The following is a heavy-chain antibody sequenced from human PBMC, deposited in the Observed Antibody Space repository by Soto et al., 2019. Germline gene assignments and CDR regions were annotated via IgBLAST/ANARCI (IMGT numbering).Heavy chain of an antibody. V-gene: IGHV3-23*01. Sequence: PGGSLRLSCAASGFTFSSYAMSWVRQAPGKGLEWVSAISGSGGSTYYADSVKGRFTISRDNSKNTLYLQMNSLRAEDTAVYYCAKDPDKDYIWGSYRYPYYFDYWGQGTLVTVSS. D-gene: IGHD3-16*02. CDR3: AKDPDKDYIWGSYRYPYYFDY. CDR2: ISGSGGST. CDR1: GFTFSSYA. J-gene: IGHJ4*02.